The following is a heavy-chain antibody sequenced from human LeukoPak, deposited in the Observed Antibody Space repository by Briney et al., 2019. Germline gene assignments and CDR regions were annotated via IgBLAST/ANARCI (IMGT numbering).Heavy chain of an antibody. CDR1: GFTFSSYT. J-gene: IGHJ4*02. CDR2: ISYDGSNK. D-gene: IGHD3-10*01. V-gene: IGHV3-30*04. CDR3: ARAGPPRLWFGELLV. Sequence: GGSLRLSCAASGFTFSSYTMHWVRQAPGKGLEWVAVISYDGSNKHYADSVKGRFTISRDNSNNTLYLQMNSLRVGDTAVYYCARAGPPRLWFGELLVWGQGTLVSVSS.